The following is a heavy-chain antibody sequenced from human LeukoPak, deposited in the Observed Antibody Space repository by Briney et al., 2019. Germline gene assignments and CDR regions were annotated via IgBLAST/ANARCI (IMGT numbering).Heavy chain of an antibody. D-gene: IGHD1-26*01. V-gene: IGHV1-18*01. CDR3: ARDGRFPPEVLPRYFDY. Sequence: GASVKVSCKTSGYSENFYGITWVRQVAGQGLEWMGWISAQHGQTEYAPNSQDRVTMTTDTYTNTAYMELRSLRSDDTAVYYCARDGRFPPEVLPRYFDYWGQGTLVTVSS. CDR2: ISAQHGQT. CDR1: GYSENFYG. J-gene: IGHJ4*02.